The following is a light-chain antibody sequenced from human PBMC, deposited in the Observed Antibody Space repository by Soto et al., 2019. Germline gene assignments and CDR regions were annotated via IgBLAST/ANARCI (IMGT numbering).Light chain of an antibody. CDR3: QSYDSSLSGSV. V-gene: IGLV1-40*01. CDR2: GNS. CDR1: SSNIGAGYD. J-gene: IGLJ2*01. Sequence: QSVLTQPPSVSGAPGQRVTISCTGSSSNIGAGYDVHWYQQLPGTAPKLLIYGNSNRPSGVPDRFSGSKSGTSASLAITGLQAEDEVDYYCQSYDSSLSGSVFGGGTKRTVL.